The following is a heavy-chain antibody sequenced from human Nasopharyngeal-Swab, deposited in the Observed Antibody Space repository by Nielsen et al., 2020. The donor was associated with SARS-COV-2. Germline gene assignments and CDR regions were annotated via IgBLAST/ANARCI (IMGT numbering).Heavy chain of an antibody. CDR2: INHSGNT. V-gene: IGHV4-34*01. J-gene: IGHJ4*02. D-gene: IGHD6-13*01. CDR3: ATGGFSSSLVDY. Sequence: SETLSLTCAVYGGSFSAYDWSWIRQPPGKGLEWIGEINHSGNTNYNPPLKSRVTISVDTSKNQFSLKLSSVTAADTAVYYCATGGFSSSLVDYWGQGTLVTVSS. CDR1: GGSFSAYD.